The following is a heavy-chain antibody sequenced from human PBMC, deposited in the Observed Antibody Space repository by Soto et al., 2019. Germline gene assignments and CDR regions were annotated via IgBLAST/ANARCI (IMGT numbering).Heavy chain of an antibody. CDR2: ISWNSGTI. CDR3: AKDMRGGSSSSRYYYGLDV. Sequence: PGGSLRLSCAASGFTFSSYSMNWVRQAPGKGLEWVSGISWNSGTIVYADSVKGRFTISRDNAKNSLYLQMNSLRGEDTALYYCAKDMRGGSSSSRYYYGLDVWGQGTTVTVSS. D-gene: IGHD6-13*01. CDR1: GFTFSSYS. J-gene: IGHJ6*02. V-gene: IGHV3-9*01.